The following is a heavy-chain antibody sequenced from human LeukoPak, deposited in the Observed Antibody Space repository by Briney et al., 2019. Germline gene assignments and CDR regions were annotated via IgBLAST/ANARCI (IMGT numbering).Heavy chain of an antibody. CDR2: ISGSGGST. V-gene: IGHV3-23*01. J-gene: IGHJ4*02. Sequence: GGSLRLSCAASGFTFSSYGMSWVRQAPGQGLEWVSAISGSGGSTYYADSVKGRFTISRDNSKNTLYLQINSLRAEDTAVYYCAKGVYSSGWYPRDLFDYWGQGTLVTVSS. CDR3: AKGVYSSGWYPRDLFDY. CDR1: GFTFSSYG. D-gene: IGHD6-19*01.